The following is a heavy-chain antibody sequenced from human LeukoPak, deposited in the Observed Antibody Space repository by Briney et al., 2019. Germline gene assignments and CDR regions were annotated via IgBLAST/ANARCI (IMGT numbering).Heavy chain of an antibody. CDR1: GYTFTSYD. J-gene: IGHJ3*02. V-gene: IGHV1-8*01. Sequence: ASVKVSCKASGYTFTSYDINWVRQATGHGLEWMGWMNPNSGNTGYGQKFQGRATMTTDTSTSTAYMELRSLRSDDTAVYYCASPTETTVDAFDIWGQGTMAAVSS. CDR3: ASPTETTVDAFDI. CDR2: MNPNSGNT. D-gene: IGHD4-17*01.